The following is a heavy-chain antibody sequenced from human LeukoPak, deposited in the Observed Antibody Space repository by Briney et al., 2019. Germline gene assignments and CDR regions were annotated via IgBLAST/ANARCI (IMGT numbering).Heavy chain of an antibody. CDR2: IKSDGSTT. D-gene: IGHD3-10*01. V-gene: IGHV3-74*01. J-gene: IGHJ4*02. CDR1: GFTLSSYW. CDR3: AKDQTDYYGSGSPFDY. Sequence: PGGSLRLSCAASGFTLSSYWMHWVRQAPGKGLVWVSRIKSDGSTTNYADSVKGRFTISRDNAKNTLYLQMNSLRAEDTALYYCAKDQTDYYGSGSPFDYWGQGTLVTVSS.